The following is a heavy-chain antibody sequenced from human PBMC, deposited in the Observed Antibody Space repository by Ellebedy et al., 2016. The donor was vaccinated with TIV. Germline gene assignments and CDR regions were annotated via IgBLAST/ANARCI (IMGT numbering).Heavy chain of an antibody. Sequence: AASVKVSCKASGYPLIKYYIHWVRQAPGQGLEWMGLMDPSGGTTSYAQKLQGRLTMTSDTSTSTVYMELSSLRSEDTAVYYCARELVETTWVSGRLPMDVWGQGTTVTVSS. CDR2: MDPSGGTT. CDR1: GYPLIKYY. CDR3: ARELVETTWVSGRLPMDV. D-gene: IGHD2-8*02. J-gene: IGHJ6*02. V-gene: IGHV1-46*01.